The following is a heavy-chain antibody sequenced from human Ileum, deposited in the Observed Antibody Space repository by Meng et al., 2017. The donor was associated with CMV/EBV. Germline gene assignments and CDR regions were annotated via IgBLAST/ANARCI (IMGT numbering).Heavy chain of an antibody. V-gene: IGHV1-2*02. J-gene: IGHJ5*02. CDR2: INPNSGGA. CDR1: GYTFTGYY. D-gene: IGHD3-10*01. CDR3: ARDFFLGSETYSKDYNWFDP. Sequence: ASVKVSCKASGYTFTGYYMHWVRQAPGQGLEWMGWINPNSGGAHYAQKFQGRVTMTRDTSITTVYMELSRLTFDDTAIYYCARDFFLGSETYSKDYNWFDPWGQGTLVTVSS.